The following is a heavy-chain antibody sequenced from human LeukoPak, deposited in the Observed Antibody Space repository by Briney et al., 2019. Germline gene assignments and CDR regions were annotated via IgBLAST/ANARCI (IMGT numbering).Heavy chain of an antibody. CDR3: VKDRGTYHFDY. J-gene: IGHJ4*02. Sequence: GGSLRLSCAASGFTFSSYDMNWVRQAPGKGLEWVSSISGSGGSTHYADSVKGRFTISRDNSKTTLYLQMNSLRAEDTAIYYCVKDRGTYHFDYWGQGTLVTVSS. V-gene: IGHV3-23*01. CDR2: ISGSGGST. D-gene: IGHD5-12*01. CDR1: GFTFSSYD.